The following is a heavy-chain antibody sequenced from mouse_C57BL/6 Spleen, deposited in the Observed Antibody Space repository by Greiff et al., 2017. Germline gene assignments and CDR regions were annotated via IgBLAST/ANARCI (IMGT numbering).Heavy chain of an antibody. D-gene: IGHD2-1*01. V-gene: IGHV1-26*01. Sequence: EVQLQQSGPELVKPGASVKISCKASGYTFTDYYMNWVKQSHGKSLEWIGDINPNNGGTSYNQKFKGKATLTVDKSSSTAYMELRSLTSEDSAVYYCANYGNYEAWFAYWGQGTLVTVSA. J-gene: IGHJ3*01. CDR3: ANYGNYEAWFAY. CDR1: GYTFTDYY. CDR2: INPNNGGT.